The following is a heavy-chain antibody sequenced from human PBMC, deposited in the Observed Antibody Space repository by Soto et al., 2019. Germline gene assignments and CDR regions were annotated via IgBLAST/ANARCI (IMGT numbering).Heavy chain of an antibody. J-gene: IGHJ4*02. CDR2: IKQDGSEK. CDR3: ARVTDYYESSGYFDY. Sequence: EVQLVESGGGLVQPGGSLRLSCAASGFTFSSYWMSWVRQAPGKVLAGVANIKQDGSEKYYVDSVKGRFTISRDNAKNSLNLQMNSLRAEATAVYYCARVTDYYESSGYFDYWGQGTLVTVSS. V-gene: IGHV3-7*01. CDR1: GFTFSSYW. D-gene: IGHD3-22*01.